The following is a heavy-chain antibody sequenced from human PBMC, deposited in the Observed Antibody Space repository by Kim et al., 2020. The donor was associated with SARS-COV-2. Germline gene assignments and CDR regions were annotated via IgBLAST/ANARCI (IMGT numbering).Heavy chain of an antibody. CDR2: ISYDGSNK. J-gene: IGHJ6*02. Sequence: GGSLRLSCAASGFTFSSYGMHWVRQAPGKGLEWVAVISYDGSNKYYADSVKGRFTISRDNSKNTLYLQMNSLRAEDTAVYYCAKDLDGSGWFYYYYYGMDVWGQGTTVTVSS. CDR3: AKDLDGSGWFYYYYYGMDV. D-gene: IGHD6-19*01. CDR1: GFTFSSYG. V-gene: IGHV3-30*18.